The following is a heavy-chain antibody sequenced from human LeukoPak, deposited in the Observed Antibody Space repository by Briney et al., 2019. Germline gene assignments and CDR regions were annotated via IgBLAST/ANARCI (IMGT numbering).Heavy chain of an antibody. J-gene: IGHJ4*02. CDR3: AKSRGRAYSGSYFFDY. CDR2: IRYDGSNK. V-gene: IGHV3-33*06. CDR1: GFTFSSYG. D-gene: IGHD1-26*01. Sequence: GGSLRLSCAASGFTFSSYGMHWVRQAPGQGLEWVAVIRYDGSNKYYADSVKGRFAISRDNSKNTLYLQMNSLRAEDTAVYYCAKSRGRAYSGSYFFDYWGQGTLVTVSS.